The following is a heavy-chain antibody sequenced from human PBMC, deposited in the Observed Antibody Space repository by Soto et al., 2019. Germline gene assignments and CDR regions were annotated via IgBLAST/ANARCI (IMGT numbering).Heavy chain of an antibody. J-gene: IGHJ4*02. Sequence: SETLSLTCSVSGGSISSTPYYWGWTRQPPGKGLEWLGTTYYSGTTSYNPSLKSRVIISVGTSNNQFFLKLRSVTAADTAVYYCARHRQYYDTSGYQQRYFDYWGQGTQVT. CDR1: GGSISSTPYY. CDR3: ARHRQYYDTSGYQQRYFDY. CDR2: TYYSGTT. V-gene: IGHV4-39*01. D-gene: IGHD3-22*01.